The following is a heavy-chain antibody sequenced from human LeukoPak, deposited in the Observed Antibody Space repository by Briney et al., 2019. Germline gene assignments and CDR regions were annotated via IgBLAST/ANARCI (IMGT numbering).Heavy chain of an antibody. CDR2: IAKDGYWI. Sequence: GGSLRLFCAASGFSLSGYWMSWVRQAPGQGLEWVANIAKDGYWIHYADPVKGRFTISRDNAKNSLSLQMNSLRADDTAIYYCARDLDFYATDYWGQGTLVTVAS. V-gene: IGHV3-7*01. CDR1: GFSLSGYW. CDR3: ARDLDFYATDY. J-gene: IGHJ4*02. D-gene: IGHD2/OR15-2a*01.